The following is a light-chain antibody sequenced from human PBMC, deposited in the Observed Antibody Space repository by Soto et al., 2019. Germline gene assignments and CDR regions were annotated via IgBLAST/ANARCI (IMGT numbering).Light chain of an antibody. CDR1: QSVSSS. J-gene: IGKJ2*01. CDR3: QQRNDWPPYT. Sequence: EIVLTQSPATLSLSPGERTTLSCRASQSVSSSLAWYQQKPGQAPRLLIYDASTRATGIPARFSGSGSGTDFILPISSLEPEDFAVYYCQQRNDWPPYTFGQGTKLEIK. V-gene: IGKV3-11*01. CDR2: DAS.